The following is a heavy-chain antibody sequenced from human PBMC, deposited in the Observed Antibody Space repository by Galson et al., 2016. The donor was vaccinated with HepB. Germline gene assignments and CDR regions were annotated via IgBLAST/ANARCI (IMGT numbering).Heavy chain of an antibody. CDR3: ARAVMLGRGMDV. CDR1: GDSVYNNGAA. Sequence: CAISGDSVYNNGAAWVWIRQSPSRGLEWLGRTFYRSTWENHYTGSVRNRITISPDTSRNQFSLHLNSVTPEEPAVYYCARAVMLGRGMDVWGQGTTVTVSS. D-gene: IGHD3-10*01. J-gene: IGHJ6*02. V-gene: IGHV6-1*01. CDR2: TFYRSTWEN.